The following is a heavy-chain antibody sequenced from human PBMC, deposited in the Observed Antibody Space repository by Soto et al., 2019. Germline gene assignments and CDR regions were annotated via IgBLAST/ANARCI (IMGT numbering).Heavy chain of an antibody. Sequence: QVQLVESGGGVVQPGRSLRLSCAASGLTFSSYGMHWVRQAPGKGLEWVAVVWYDGSRKYYADSVRGRFTISRDNSKNTLYLQMNSLRAEDTAVYFCAADISQLEPRWLDFWGRGTLVTVSS. D-gene: IGHD1-1*01. J-gene: IGHJ5*01. CDR2: VWYDGSRK. CDR3: AADISQLEPRWLDF. CDR1: GLTFSSYG. V-gene: IGHV3-33*01.